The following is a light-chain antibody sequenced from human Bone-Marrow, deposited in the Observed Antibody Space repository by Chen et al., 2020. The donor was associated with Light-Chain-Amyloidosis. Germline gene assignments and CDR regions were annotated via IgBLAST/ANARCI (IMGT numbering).Light chain of an antibody. CDR2: RDT. J-gene: IGLJ2*01. CDR1: DLPTKY. CDR3: QSADSSVTYEVI. V-gene: IGLV3-25*03. Sequence: SYELTQPPSVLVSPGQTARITCSGDDLPTKYAYWYQQKPGQAPVLVLHRDTERTSGFSERFSGSSAGTTATLTIIGVQAEDEADYHCQSADSSVTYEVIFGGGTKLTVL.